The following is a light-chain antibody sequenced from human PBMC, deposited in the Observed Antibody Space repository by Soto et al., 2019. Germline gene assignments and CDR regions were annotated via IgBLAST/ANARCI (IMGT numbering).Light chain of an antibody. CDR3: QQYRNSLYT. V-gene: IGKV3-20*01. CDR1: QSVSSSY. Sequence: EIVLTQSPGTLSLSPGERATLSCRASQSVSSSYLAWYQQKPGQAPRLLIYGAYSRATGIPDRFSGSGSGTDFTLTISRLEPEDFAVYYCQQYRNSLYTFGQGTKLEIK. J-gene: IGKJ2*01. CDR2: GAY.